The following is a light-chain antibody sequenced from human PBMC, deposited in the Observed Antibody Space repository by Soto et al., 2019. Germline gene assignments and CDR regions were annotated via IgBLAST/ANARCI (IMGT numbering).Light chain of an antibody. CDR3: QQRSNWRT. CDR1: QSVSSY. Sequence: EIVLTQSPATLSLSPVERSTLSCRASQSVSSYLAWYQQKPGQAPRLLIYDASNRATGIPARFSGSGSGTDFTLTISSLEPEDFAVYYCQQRSNWRTFGQGTKVDIK. CDR2: DAS. J-gene: IGKJ1*01. V-gene: IGKV3-11*01.